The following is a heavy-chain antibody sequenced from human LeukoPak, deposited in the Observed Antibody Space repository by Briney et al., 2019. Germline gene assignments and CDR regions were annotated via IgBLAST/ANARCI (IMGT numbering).Heavy chain of an antibody. CDR3: ARGTGTTYYYYYYMDV. J-gene: IGHJ6*03. D-gene: IGHD1-7*01. V-gene: IGHV1-69*05. Sequence: SVKVSCKASGGTFSSYAISWVRQAPGQGLEWMGGIIPIFGTANYAQKFQGRVTITTDESTSTAYMELSSLRSEDTAVYYCARGTGTTYYYYYYMDVWGKGTTVTVSS. CDR2: IIPIFGTA. CDR1: GGTFSSYA.